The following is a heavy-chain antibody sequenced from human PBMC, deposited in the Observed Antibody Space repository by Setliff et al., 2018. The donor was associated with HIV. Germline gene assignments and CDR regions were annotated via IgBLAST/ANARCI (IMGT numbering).Heavy chain of an antibody. V-gene: IGHV4-59*01. J-gene: IGHJ6*03. D-gene: IGHD2-2*01. CDR2: IFFTGNT. CDR3: VRGYCSSTTCYEDYYYMDV. Sequence: SETLSLTCTVSGGSISGYYWSWIRQPPGKGLEYIGSIFFTGNTIYNPSLKARVTLSVDMSKNQVFLRLSSVTVADTAVYYCVRGYCSSTTCYEDYYYMDVWGKGSTVTVSS. CDR1: GGSISGYY.